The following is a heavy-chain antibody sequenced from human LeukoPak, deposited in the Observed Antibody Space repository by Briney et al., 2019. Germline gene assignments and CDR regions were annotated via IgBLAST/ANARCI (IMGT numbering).Heavy chain of an antibody. V-gene: IGHV4-39*01. Sequence: SGTLSLTCTVSGASISSSSYYWGWIRQPPGKGLEWIGSIYDGGRTHYSPSLKSRVTISLDTSKNQFSQKLSSVTASDTAMYYCARGGSSGYYYLFDYWGQGTLVTVSS. CDR2: IYDGGRT. CDR3: ARGGSSGYYYLFDY. CDR1: GASISSSSYY. J-gene: IGHJ4*02. D-gene: IGHD3-22*01.